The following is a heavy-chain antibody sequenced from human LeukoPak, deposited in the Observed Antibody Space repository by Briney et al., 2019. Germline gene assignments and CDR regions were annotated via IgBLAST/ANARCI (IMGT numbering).Heavy chain of an antibody. CDR1: GGSISSYY. D-gene: IGHD3-22*01. J-gene: IGHJ3*02. CDR3: ARHNYYYDSSGSDAFDI. CDR2: IYYSGST. V-gene: IGHV4-59*08. Sequence: SETLSLTCTVSGGSISSYYWSWIRQPPGKGLEWIGYIYYSGSTNYNPSLKSRVTISVDTSKNQFSLKLSSVTAADTAVYYCARHNYYYDSSGSDAFDIWGQGTMVTVPS.